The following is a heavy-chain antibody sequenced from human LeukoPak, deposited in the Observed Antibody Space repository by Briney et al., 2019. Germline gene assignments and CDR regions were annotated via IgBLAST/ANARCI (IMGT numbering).Heavy chain of an antibody. J-gene: IGHJ4*02. CDR3: ARDYSSTSNWELDY. D-gene: IGHD7-27*01. CDR2: INSNTGVT. CDR1: GYTFTTYF. Sequence: ASVKVSCKASGYTFTTYFIHWVRQAPGQGLEWMGRINSNTGVTEYTQKFQGRVTMTRDTSITTVYMELSSLTSDDSAVYYCARDYSSTSNWELDYWGQGTLVTVSS. V-gene: IGHV1-2*06.